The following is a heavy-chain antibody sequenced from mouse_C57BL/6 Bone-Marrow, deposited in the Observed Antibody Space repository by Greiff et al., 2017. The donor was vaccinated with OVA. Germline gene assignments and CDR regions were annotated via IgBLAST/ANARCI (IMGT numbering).Heavy chain of an antibody. CDR3: AREGWLDY. Sequence: EVHLVESGGGLVQPGGSLKLSCAASGFTFSDYYMYWVRQTPEKRLEWVAYISNGGGSTYYPDTVKGRFTISRDNAKNTLYLQMSRLKSEDTAMYYCAREGWLDYWGQGTTLTVSS. V-gene: IGHV5-12*01. D-gene: IGHD2-3*01. CDR2: ISNGGGST. J-gene: IGHJ2*01. CDR1: GFTFSDYY.